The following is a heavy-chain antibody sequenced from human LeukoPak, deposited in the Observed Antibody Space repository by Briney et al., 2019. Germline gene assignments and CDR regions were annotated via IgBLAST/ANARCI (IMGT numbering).Heavy chain of an antibody. D-gene: IGHD3-22*01. V-gene: IGHV3-9*01. J-gene: IGHJ4*02. CDR2: ISWNSGSI. CDR3: AKAPDSSGYLYYFDY. Sequence: GGSLRLSCAASGFTFDDYAMHWVRQAPGKGLEWVSGISWNSGSIGYADSVKGRFTISRDNAKNSLYLQMNSLRAEDTALYYCAKAPDSSGYLYYFDYWGQGTLVTVYS. CDR1: GFTFDDYA.